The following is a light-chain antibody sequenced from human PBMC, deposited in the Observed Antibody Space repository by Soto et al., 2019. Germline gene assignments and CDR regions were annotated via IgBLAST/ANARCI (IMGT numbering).Light chain of an antibody. J-gene: IGLJ2*01. V-gene: IGLV2-11*01. CDR3: SSYAGTSVV. CDR1: SSDVGGYKF. CDR2: DVS. Sequence: QSALTQPRSVSGSPGQSITISCTGTSSDVGGYKFVCWYQQHPGKAPKLMIYDVSRRPSGVPDRFSGSKSGNTASLTISGLQAEDEADYYCSSYAGTSVVFGGGTKVTVL.